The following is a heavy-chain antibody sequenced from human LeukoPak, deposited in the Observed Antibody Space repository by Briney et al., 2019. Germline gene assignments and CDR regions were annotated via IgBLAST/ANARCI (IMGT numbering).Heavy chain of an antibody. J-gene: IGHJ4*02. D-gene: IGHD3-3*01. CDR1: GFTFSSYW. Sequence: PGGSLRLSCAASGFTFSSYWMSWVRQAPGKGLEWVANIKQDGSEKYYVDSVKGRFTISRDNAKNSLYLQMNSLRAEDTAVYYCAREEDVLRFLEWLFGFDYWGQGTLVTVSS. CDR3: AREEDVLRFLEWLFGFDY. V-gene: IGHV3-7*01. CDR2: IKQDGSEK.